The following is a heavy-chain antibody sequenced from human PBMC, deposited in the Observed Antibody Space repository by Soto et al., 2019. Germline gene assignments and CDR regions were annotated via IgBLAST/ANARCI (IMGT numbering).Heavy chain of an antibody. CDR1: GFTFSDYG. CDR2: MHTGGNEK. Sequence: QVQLVESGGGVVQPGGSLRLSCAASGFTFSDYGFHWVRQAPGKGLEWVAVMHTGGNEKYYVDSVKGRFTVSRDDSRNMVYLEMSGLRAEDTAEHFSVRDADSTGHYSHFDLWGRGALVAVS. J-gene: IGHJ4*02. CDR3: VRDADSTGHYSHFDL. D-gene: IGHD3-9*01. V-gene: IGHV3-33*08.